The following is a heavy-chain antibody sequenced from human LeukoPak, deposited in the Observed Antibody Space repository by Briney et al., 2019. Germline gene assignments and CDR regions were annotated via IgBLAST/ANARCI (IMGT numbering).Heavy chain of an antibody. CDR3: ARGSSWSYYFDY. Sequence: SETLSLTCAVSGGSISSYYWSWIRQPPGKGLEWIGYFHYSGSTNYSPSLKSRVTISIDTSKNQFSLKVSSVTAADTAVYYCARGSSWSYYFDYWGQGTLVTVSS. CDR2: FHYSGST. D-gene: IGHD6-13*01. J-gene: IGHJ4*02. V-gene: IGHV4-59*01. CDR1: GGSISSYY.